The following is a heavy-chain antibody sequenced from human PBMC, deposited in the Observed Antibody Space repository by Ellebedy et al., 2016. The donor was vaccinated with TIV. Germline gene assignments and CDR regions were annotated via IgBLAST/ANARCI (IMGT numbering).Heavy chain of an antibody. CDR1: GYTFTSYG. Sequence: KVSXXASGYTFTSYGISWVRQMPGKGLEWMGRIDPSDSYTNYSPSFQGHVTISADKSISTAYLQWSSLKASDTAMYYCARQRDSSGFIPDYWGQGTLVTVSS. J-gene: IGHJ4*02. D-gene: IGHD3-22*01. V-gene: IGHV5-10-1*01. CDR2: IDPSDSYT. CDR3: ARQRDSSGFIPDY.